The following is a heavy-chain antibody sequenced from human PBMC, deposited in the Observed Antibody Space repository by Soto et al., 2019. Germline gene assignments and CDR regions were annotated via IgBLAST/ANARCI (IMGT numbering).Heavy chain of an antibody. J-gene: IGHJ5*02. V-gene: IGHV1-69*13. CDR2: IIPIFGTA. Sequence: ASVKVSCKASGGTFSSYAISWLRQAPGQGLEWMGGIIPIFGTANYAQKFQGRVTITADESTSTAYMELSSLRSEDTAVYYCARVGGLMDDSSGYSADNWFDPWGQGTLVTVSS. CDR1: GGTFSSYA. CDR3: ARVGGLMDDSSGYSADNWFDP. D-gene: IGHD3-22*01.